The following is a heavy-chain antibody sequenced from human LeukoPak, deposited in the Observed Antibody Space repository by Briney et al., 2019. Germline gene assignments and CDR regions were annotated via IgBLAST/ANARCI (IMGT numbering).Heavy chain of an antibody. Sequence: ASVKVSCKASGGTFSSYAISWVRQAPGQGLEWMGGIIPFFGTAKYAQKLQGRVTITADESTSTAHMELSSLRSEDTAVYYCARASPGANYDILTGYYPSAFDIWGQGTMVTVSS. D-gene: IGHD3-9*01. J-gene: IGHJ3*02. CDR1: GGTFSSYA. V-gene: IGHV1-69*01. CDR3: ARASPGANYDILTGYYPSAFDI. CDR2: IIPFFGTA.